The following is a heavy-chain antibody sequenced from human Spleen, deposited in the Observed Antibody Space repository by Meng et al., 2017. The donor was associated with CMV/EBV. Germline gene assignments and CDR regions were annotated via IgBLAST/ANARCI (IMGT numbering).Heavy chain of an antibody. CDR2: INPNSGGT. D-gene: IGHD6-13*01. Sequence: ASVKVSCKASGYTFTGYYMHWVRQAPGQGLEWMGWINPNSGGTNYAQKFQGRVTMTRDTSISTAYMELSRLRSDDTAVYYCARGMIAAAGDAFDIWAKGQWSPSPQ. V-gene: IGHV1-2*02. CDR3: ARGMIAAAGDAFDI. CDR1: GYTFTGYY. J-gene: IGHJ3*02.